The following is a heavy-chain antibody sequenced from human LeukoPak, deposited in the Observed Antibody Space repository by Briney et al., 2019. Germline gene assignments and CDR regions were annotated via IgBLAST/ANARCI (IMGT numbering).Heavy chain of an antibody. CDR1: GGTFSSYA. Sequence: SVKVSCKACGGTFSSYAISWVRQAPGQGLEWMGRIIPIFGTANYAQKFQGRVTITTDESASTACMELSSLRSEDTAVYYCARGGYSYGYCDYWGQGTLVTFSS. J-gene: IGHJ4*02. V-gene: IGHV1-69*05. D-gene: IGHD5-18*01. CDR2: IIPIFGTA. CDR3: ARGGYSYGYCDY.